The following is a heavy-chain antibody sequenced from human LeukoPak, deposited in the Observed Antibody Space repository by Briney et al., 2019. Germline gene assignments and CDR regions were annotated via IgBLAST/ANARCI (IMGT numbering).Heavy chain of an antibody. CDR2: VSYDGSNK. D-gene: IGHD2-21*01. Sequence: GGSLRLSCAASGFTFSSYAMHWVRQAPGKGLEWVAVVSYDGSNKYYADSVKGRFTISRDNSKNTLYLQMNSLRAEDTAVYYCARDPAVVVIPSLYYFDYWGQGTLVTVSS. J-gene: IGHJ4*02. CDR1: GFTFSSYA. CDR3: ARDPAVVVIPSLYYFDY. V-gene: IGHV3-30-3*01.